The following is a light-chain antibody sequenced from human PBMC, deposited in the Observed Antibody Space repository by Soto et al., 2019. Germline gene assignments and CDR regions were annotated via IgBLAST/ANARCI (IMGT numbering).Light chain of an antibody. CDR1: QGISSY. CDR2: AAS. V-gene: IGKV1-8*01. Sequence: AIRMTQSPSSLSASTGDRVTITCRASQGISSYLAWYQQKPGKAPKLLIYAASTLQSGVPSRFSGSGSGSDFTLTISCLQSEDFATYYCQQYYSYPPWTFGQGTRWIS. J-gene: IGKJ1*01. CDR3: QQYYSYPPWT.